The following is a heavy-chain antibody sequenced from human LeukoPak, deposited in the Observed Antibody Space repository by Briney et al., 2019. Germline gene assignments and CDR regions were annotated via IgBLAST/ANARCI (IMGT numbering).Heavy chain of an antibody. CDR1: GFTFANYW. CDR2: IKQDGSEK. Sequence: GGSLRLSCAASGFTFANYWMSWVRQAPGKGLEWVANIKQDGSEKKYVDYVKGRFTVSRENAKNSLSLEISSLRAEDTAVYYCARDGQDGQNDFWGQGTLVTVSS. D-gene: IGHD5-24*01. J-gene: IGHJ4*02. V-gene: IGHV3-7*01. CDR3: ARDGQDGQNDF.